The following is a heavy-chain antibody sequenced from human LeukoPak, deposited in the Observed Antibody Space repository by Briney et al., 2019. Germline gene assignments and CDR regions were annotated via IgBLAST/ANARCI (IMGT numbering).Heavy chain of an antibody. V-gene: IGHV1-18*04. Sequence: ASVKVSCKASGYTFTNYGISWVRQAPGQGLEWMGWISVYNGNTNYAENLQGRVTVTTDTSTNTAYMELRSLRSDDTAVYYCARDLRSGLYPPPFDYWGQGTLVTVSS. J-gene: IGHJ4*02. CDR2: ISVYNGNT. D-gene: IGHD6-19*01. CDR1: GYTFTNYG. CDR3: ARDLRSGLYPPPFDY.